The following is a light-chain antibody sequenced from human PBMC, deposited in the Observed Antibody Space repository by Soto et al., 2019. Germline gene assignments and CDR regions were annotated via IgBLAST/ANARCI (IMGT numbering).Light chain of an antibody. Sequence: DIQLTQSPSFLSASVCDRVTITCRASQDITNYLAWHQQKPGKAPKLLIYKASTLESGVPSRFSGSGSGTEFTLTVSSLQPDDFATYYCHQYHNFPRTFGQGTKVDIK. J-gene: IGKJ1*01. CDR1: QDITNY. CDR2: KAS. CDR3: HQYHNFPRT. V-gene: IGKV1-9*01.